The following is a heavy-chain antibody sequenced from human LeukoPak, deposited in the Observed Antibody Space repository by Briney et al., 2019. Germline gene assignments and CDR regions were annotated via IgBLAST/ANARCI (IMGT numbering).Heavy chain of an antibody. CDR1: GGSISSSSYY. Sequence: SETLSLTCTVSGGSISSSSYYWGWLRQPPGKGLEWIGSIYYSGSTYYNPSLKSRVTISVDTSKNQFSLKLSSVTAADTAVYYCARGYSSVYWGQGTLVTVSS. CDR2: IYYSGST. J-gene: IGHJ4*02. V-gene: IGHV4-39*07. CDR3: ARGYSSVY. D-gene: IGHD1-1*01.